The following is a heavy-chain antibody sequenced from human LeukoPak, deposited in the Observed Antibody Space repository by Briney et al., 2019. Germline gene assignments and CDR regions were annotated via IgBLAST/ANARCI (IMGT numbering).Heavy chain of an antibody. J-gene: IGHJ5*02. CDR2: INPNSGGT. V-gene: IGHV1-2*02. Sequence: ASVTVSCTASGYTFTAYYIHWVRQAPGQGLEWMGWINPNSGGTYFAQKFQGRVTMTRDTSITTVYMEVSSDDTAVYYCARGEVVAAHQGSWFDPWGQGTLVTVSS. D-gene: IGHD2-15*01. CDR1: GYTFTAYY. CDR3: ARGEVVAAHQGSWFDP.